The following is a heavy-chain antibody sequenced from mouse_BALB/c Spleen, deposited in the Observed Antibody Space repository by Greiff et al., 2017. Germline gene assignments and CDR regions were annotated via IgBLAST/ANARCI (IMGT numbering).Heavy chain of an antibody. CDR1: GFSLTSYG. V-gene: IGHV2-9*02. CDR2: IWAGGST. D-gene: IGHD2-1*01. CDR3: ANYYGNYEDYAMDY. J-gene: IGHJ4*01. Sequence: QVQLKESGPGLVAPSQSLSITCTVSGFSLTSYGVHWVRQPPGKGLEWLGVIWAGGSTNYNSALMSRLSISKDNSKSQVFLKMNSLQTDDTAMYYCANYYGNYEDYAMDYWGQGTSVTVSS.